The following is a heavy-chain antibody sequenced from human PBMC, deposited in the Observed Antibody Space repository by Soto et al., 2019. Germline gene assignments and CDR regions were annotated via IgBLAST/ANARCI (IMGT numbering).Heavy chain of an antibody. CDR1: GFTGFTFTTYA. CDR2: ISGSGSDT. Sequence: EVQVLESGGGLVQPGGSLRLSCAASGFTGFTFTTYAMSWVRQAPGKGLEWVSSISGSGSDTFYAESVEGRFTISRDNSKNTLFLQMNSLRAEDTAVYYCAIGCSTTSCFVYYYYMDVWGTGTTVTVSS. V-gene: IGHV3-23*01. J-gene: IGHJ6*03. D-gene: IGHD2-2*01. CDR3: AIGCSTTSCFVYYYYMDV.